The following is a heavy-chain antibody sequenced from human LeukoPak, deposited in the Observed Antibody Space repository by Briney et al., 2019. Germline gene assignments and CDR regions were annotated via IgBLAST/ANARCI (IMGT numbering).Heavy chain of an antibody. Sequence: PSETLSLTCTVSGGSISSYYWSWIRQPPREGLDWIGYISDSGSTNYNSSLKSRVTISGDTSKNQLSLKLSSVTAADTAVYYCARGANWFDPWGQGTLVTVSS. CDR1: GGSISSYY. J-gene: IGHJ5*02. D-gene: IGHD3-10*01. CDR3: ARGANWFDP. V-gene: IGHV4-59*01. CDR2: ISDSGST.